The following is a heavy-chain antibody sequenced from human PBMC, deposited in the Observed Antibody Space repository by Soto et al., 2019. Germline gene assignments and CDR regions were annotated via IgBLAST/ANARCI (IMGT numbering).Heavy chain of an antibody. CDR2: ISGSGGST. V-gene: IGHV3-23*01. D-gene: IGHD6-19*01. Sequence: EVQLLESWGGMVQPGGSLRLSCAASGFTFSSYAMSWVRQAPGKGLEWVSVISGSGGSTYYAESVKGRFTISRDNSKNTLYLQMISLRAEDTAVYYCAKRTSGWCFDYWGQGTLVTVSS. J-gene: IGHJ4*02. CDR3: AKRTSGWCFDY. CDR1: GFTFSSYA.